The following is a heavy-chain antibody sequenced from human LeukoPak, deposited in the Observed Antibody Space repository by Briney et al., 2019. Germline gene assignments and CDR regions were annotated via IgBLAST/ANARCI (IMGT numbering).Heavy chain of an antibody. V-gene: IGHV3-20*04. CDR3: ARGVRRRGYSGYGGLDY. D-gene: IGHD5-12*01. CDR1: GFTFDDYG. Sequence: GGSLRLSCAASGFTFDDYGMSWVRQAPGKGLEWVSGINWNGGSTGYADSVKGRFTSSRDNAKNSLYLQMNSLRAEDTALYYCARGVRRRGYSGYGGLDYWGQGTLVTVSS. CDR2: INWNGGST. J-gene: IGHJ4*02.